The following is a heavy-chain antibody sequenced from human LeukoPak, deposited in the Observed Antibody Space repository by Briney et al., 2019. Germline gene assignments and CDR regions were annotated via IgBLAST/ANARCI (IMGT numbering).Heavy chain of an antibody. CDR1: GYAIGSSHY. Sequence: SSETLSLTCDVSGYAIGSSHYWGWIRQPPGRGLQWIGHVNLHGPSAYNASLRGRVTISIEASKDRFSLRLTSVTSADAAIYYCARVVSQAAPDWYMDVWGGGTVVIVSS. D-gene: IGHD2-21*01. CDR3: ARVVSQAAPDWYMDV. V-gene: IGHV4-38-2*01. CDR2: VNLHGPS. J-gene: IGHJ2*01.